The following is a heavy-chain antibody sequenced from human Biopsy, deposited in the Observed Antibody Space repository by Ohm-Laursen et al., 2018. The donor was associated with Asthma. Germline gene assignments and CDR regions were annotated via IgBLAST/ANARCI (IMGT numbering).Heavy chain of an antibody. J-gene: IGHJ1*01. CDR3: ARTLHFWSPYHAEHYQL. CDR2: IKHDGTEK. V-gene: IGHV3-7*01. CDR1: GFTFGDYW. Sequence: GQTLSLTCAASGFTFGDYWMSWVRQVPGKGLEWVANIKHDGTEKNHVDSLKGRFTISRDNAKNSLYLQMNSLRAEDTAVYYCARTLHFWSPYHAEHYQLWGQGTLVTVSS. D-gene: IGHD3-3*02.